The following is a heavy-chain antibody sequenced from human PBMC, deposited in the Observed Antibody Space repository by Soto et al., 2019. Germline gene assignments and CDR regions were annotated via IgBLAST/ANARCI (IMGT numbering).Heavy chain of an antibody. CDR3: ARRGYSYGYVRGYYYYGMDV. V-gene: IGHV4-39*01. CDR2: IYYSGST. J-gene: IGHJ6*02. CDR1: GGSISSSSYY. Sequence: PSETLSLTCTVSGGSISSSSYYWGWIRQPPGKGLEWIGSIYYSGSTYYNPSLKSRVTISVGTSKNQFSLKLSSVTAADTAVYYCARRGYSYGYVRGYYYYGMDVWGQGTTVTVSS. D-gene: IGHD5-18*01.